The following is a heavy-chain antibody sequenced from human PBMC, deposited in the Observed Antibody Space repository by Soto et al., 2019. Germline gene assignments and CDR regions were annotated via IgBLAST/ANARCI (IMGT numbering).Heavy chain of an antibody. D-gene: IGHD1-1*01. CDR2: IDPSDSYT. CDR1: GYSFTSYW. CDR3: ARLNKEIANGYYYGMAV. V-gene: IGHV5-10-1*01. J-gene: IGHJ6*02. Sequence: GESLKISCKGSGYSFTSYWISWGRQMPGKGLEWMGRIDPSDSYTNYSPSFQGHVTISADKSISTAYLQWSSLKASDTAMYYCARLNKEIANGYYYGMAVWGQGTTVTVSS.